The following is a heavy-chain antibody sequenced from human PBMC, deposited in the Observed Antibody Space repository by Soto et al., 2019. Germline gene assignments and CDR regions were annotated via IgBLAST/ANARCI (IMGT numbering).Heavy chain of an antibody. V-gene: IGHV3-33*01. CDR3: ARENERYSSGWYGPYYFDY. CDR2: IWYDGSNK. D-gene: IGHD6-19*01. Sequence: QSGGSLRISCAASGFTFSSYGMHWVRQAPGKGLEWVAVIWYDGSNKYYADSVKGRFTISRDNSKNTLYLQMNSLRAEDTAVYYCARENERYSSGWYGPYYFDYWGQGTLVTVSS. J-gene: IGHJ4*02. CDR1: GFTFSSYG.